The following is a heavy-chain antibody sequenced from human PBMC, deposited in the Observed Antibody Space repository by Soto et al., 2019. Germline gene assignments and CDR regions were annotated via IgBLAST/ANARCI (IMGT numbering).Heavy chain of an antibody. Sequence: GASVKVSCKASGGNFSSYAISWVRQAPGQGLEWMGGIIPIFGTANYAQKFQGRVTITADKSTSTAYMELSSLRSEDTAVYYCARAFSSYHAHYYYYGMDVWGQGTTVTVSS. D-gene: IGHD6-6*01. V-gene: IGHV1-69*06. J-gene: IGHJ6*02. CDR1: GGNFSSYA. CDR2: IIPIFGTA. CDR3: ARAFSSYHAHYYYYGMDV.